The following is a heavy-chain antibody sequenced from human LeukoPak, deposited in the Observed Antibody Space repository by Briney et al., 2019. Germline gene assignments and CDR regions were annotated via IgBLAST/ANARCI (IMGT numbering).Heavy chain of an antibody. CDR1: GGSVSSGSYY. CDR2: IYYSGSA. CDR3: AVGSHLGAFDI. J-gene: IGHJ3*02. V-gene: IGHV4-61*01. Sequence: SETLSLTCTVSGGSVSSGSYYWSWIRQPPGKGLEWIGYIYYSGSANYNPSLKSRVTVSVDTSKNQFSLKLSSVTAADTAVYYCAVGSHLGAFDIWGQGTMVTVSS. D-gene: IGHD1-26*01.